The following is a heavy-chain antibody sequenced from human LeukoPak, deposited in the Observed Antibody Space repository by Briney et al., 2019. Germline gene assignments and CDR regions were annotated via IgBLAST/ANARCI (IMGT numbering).Heavy chain of an antibody. V-gene: IGHV4-59*01. Sequence: SPSETLSLTCTVSGGSISSYYWSWIRQPPGKGLEWIGYIYYSGSTNYNPSLKSRVTISVDTSKNQFSLKLSSVAAADTAVYYCARSSHWSYLAFDIWGQGTMVTVSS. CDR1: GGSISSYY. CDR2: IYYSGST. CDR3: ARSSHWSYLAFDI. J-gene: IGHJ3*02. D-gene: IGHD2-2*01.